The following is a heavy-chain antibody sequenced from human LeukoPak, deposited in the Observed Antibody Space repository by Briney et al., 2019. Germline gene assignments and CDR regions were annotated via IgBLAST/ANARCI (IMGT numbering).Heavy chain of an antibody. J-gene: IGHJ4*02. CDR3: ARVHHYFDIAFDY. Sequence: ASVKVSCKTSGYSFTSYHIHWVRQAPGQGLEWMGMINPSGGRTNYAQTFQGRVTMTEDMSTSTVYMELSSLRSEDTAVYYCARVHHYFDIAFDYWGQGTLVTVSS. CDR2: INPSGGRT. D-gene: IGHD3-22*01. CDR1: GYSFTSYH. V-gene: IGHV1-46*01.